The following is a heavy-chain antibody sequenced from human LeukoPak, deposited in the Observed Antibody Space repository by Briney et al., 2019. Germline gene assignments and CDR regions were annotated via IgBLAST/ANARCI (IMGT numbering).Heavy chain of an antibody. CDR3: ARSRYSSPTYTWFDP. V-gene: IGHV4-61*08. CDR1: GGSISSGGYY. J-gene: IGHJ5*02. Sequence: PSETLSLTCTVSGGSISSGGYYWSWIRQHPGKGLEWIGCIYYSGKTYDSPSLKSRVTISVDTSKNQFSLKLSSVTAADTAVYYCARSRYSSPTYTWFDPWGQGTLVTVSS. CDR2: IYYSGKT. D-gene: IGHD6-13*01.